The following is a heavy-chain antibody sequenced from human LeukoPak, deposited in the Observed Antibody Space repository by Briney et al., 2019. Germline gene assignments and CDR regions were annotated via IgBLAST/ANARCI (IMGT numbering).Heavy chain of an antibody. Sequence: SETLSLTCTVSGGSISSGGYCWSWIRQHPGKGLEWIGSIYYSGSTYYNPSLKSRVTISVDTSKNQFSLKLSSVTAADTAVYYCARHGNPQWELPYYFDYWGQGTLVTVSS. J-gene: IGHJ4*02. D-gene: IGHD1-26*01. CDR1: GGSISSGGYC. CDR3: ARHGNPQWELPYYFDY. V-gene: IGHV4-39*01. CDR2: IYYSGST.